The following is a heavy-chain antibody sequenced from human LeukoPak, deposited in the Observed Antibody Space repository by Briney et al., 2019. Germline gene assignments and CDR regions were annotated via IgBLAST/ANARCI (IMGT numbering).Heavy chain of an antibody. D-gene: IGHD1-26*01. J-gene: IGHJ4*02. Sequence: GGSLRLSCAASGFTLSTYAMSWVRQTPGKGLEWVAATSSSDAGTYHADSVKGRFTISRDNSKNTLYLQMNSLRAEDTAVYYCAKGTGSGSYYVFDYWGQGTLVTVSS. CDR2: TSSSDAGT. CDR3: AKGTGSGSYYVFDY. CDR1: GFTLSTYA. V-gene: IGHV3-23*01.